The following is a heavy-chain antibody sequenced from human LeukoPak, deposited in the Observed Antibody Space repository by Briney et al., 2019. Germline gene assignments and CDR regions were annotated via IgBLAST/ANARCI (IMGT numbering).Heavy chain of an antibody. J-gene: IGHJ4*02. Sequence: GRSLRLSCAASGFTFDDYAMHWVRQAPGKGLEWVSGISWNSGSIGYADSVKGRFTISRDNAKNSLYLQMNSLRAVDTALYYCAKGDTFGSGWYGGVDYWGQGTLVTVSS. CDR1: GFTFDDYA. V-gene: IGHV3-9*01. CDR3: AKGDTFGSGWYGGVDY. CDR2: ISWNSGSI. D-gene: IGHD6-19*01.